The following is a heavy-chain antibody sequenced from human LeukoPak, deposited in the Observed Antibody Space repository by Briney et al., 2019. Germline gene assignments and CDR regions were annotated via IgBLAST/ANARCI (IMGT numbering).Heavy chain of an antibody. CDR2: ISYDGSNK. Sequence: GGSLRLSCAASGFTFSSYAMHWVRQAPGKGLEWVAVISYDGSNKYYADSVKGRFTISRDNSKNTLYLQMNSLRAEDTAVYYCARDSRYSTSWYVDFQHWGQGTLVTVSS. V-gene: IGHV3-30-3*01. CDR1: GFTFSSYA. D-gene: IGHD6-13*01. J-gene: IGHJ1*01. CDR3: ARDSRYSTSWYVDFQH.